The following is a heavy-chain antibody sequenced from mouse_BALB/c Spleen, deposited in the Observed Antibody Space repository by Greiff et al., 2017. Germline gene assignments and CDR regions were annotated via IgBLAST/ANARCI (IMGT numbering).Heavy chain of an antibody. V-gene: IGHV1-77*01. CDR3: ARRDGYPFAY. D-gene: IGHD2-3*01. Sequence: VQLQQSGAELARPGASVKLSCKASGYTFTDYYINWVKQRTGQGLEWIGEIYPGSGNTYYNEKFKGKATLTADKSSSTAYMQLSSLTSEDSAVYFCARRDGYPFAYWGQGTLVTVSA. J-gene: IGHJ3*01. CDR2: IYPGSGNT. CDR1: GYTFTDYY.